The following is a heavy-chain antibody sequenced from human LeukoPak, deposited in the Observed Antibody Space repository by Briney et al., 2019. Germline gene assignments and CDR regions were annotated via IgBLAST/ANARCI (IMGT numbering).Heavy chain of an antibody. V-gene: IGHV1-2*06. D-gene: IGHD1-1*01. Sequence: ASVKVSCKASGYTLTGYYMHWVRQAPGQGLEWMGRINPNSGGTNYAQKFQGRVTMTRDTSISTAYMELSRLRSDDTAVYYCASGYNWNDEAFDYWGQGTLVTVSS. CDR1: GYTLTGYY. CDR2: INPNSGGT. J-gene: IGHJ4*02. CDR3: ASGYNWNDEAFDY.